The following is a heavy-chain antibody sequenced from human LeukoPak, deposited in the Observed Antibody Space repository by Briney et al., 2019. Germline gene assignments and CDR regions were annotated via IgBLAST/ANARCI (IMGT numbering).Heavy chain of an antibody. CDR1: GFTFTSSA. Sequence: GASVKVSCKASGFTFTSSAMQWVRQARGQRLEWIGWIVVGSGNTNYAQKSQERVTITRDMSTSTAYMELSSLRSEDTAVYYCAAFGDDILTGYYYYGMDVWGQGTTVTVSS. CDR2: IVVGSGNT. V-gene: IGHV1-58*02. J-gene: IGHJ6*02. CDR3: AAFGDDILTGYYYYGMDV. D-gene: IGHD3-9*01.